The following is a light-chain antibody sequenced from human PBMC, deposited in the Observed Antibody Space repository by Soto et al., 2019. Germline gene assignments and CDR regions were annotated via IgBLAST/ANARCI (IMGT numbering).Light chain of an antibody. CDR2: KAS. Sequence: DIQLTQSPSTLSGSLVERITITCRASQTISSWLAWYQQEPGKAPKLLIHKASSLQSGVPSRFSGSGSGTEFTLTISGLQPDDFATYYCQQYNGTFGQGTKVDI. CDR1: QTISSW. V-gene: IGKV1-5*03. J-gene: IGKJ1*01. CDR3: QQYNGT.